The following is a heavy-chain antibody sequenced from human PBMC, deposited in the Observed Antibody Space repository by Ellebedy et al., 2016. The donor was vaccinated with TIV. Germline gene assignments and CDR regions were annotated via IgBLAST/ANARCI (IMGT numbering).Heavy chain of an antibody. D-gene: IGHD2-8*01. CDR3: ARGYASPNY. V-gene: IGHV3-7*01. Sequence: GESLKISCAASGFTFSSYWMSWVRQAPGKGLEWVANIKQDGSEKYYVDSVKGRFTISRDNAKNSLYLQMNRLRAEDTAVYYCARGYASPNYWGQGTLVTVSS. CDR2: IKQDGSEK. CDR1: GFTFSSYW. J-gene: IGHJ4*02.